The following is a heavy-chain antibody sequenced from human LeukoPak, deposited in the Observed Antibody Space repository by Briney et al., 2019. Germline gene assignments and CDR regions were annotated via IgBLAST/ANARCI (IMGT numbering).Heavy chain of an antibody. Sequence: VASVKVSCKVSGYTLTELSMHWVRQAPGKGLEWMGGFDPEDGETIYAQKFQGRVTMTEDTSTDTAYMELSSLRSEDTAVYYCVRVRSDLPGFDSWGQGTLVTASS. CDR2: FDPEDGET. CDR3: VRVRSDLPGFDS. CDR1: GYTLTELS. V-gene: IGHV1-24*01. D-gene: IGHD3-3*01. J-gene: IGHJ4*02.